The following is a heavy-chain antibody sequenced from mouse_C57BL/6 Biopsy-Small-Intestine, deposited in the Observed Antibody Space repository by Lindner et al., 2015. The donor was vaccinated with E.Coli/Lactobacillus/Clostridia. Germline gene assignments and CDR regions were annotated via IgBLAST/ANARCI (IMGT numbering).Heavy chain of an antibody. V-gene: IGHV1-63*02. Sequence: SVKVSCKASGYTFTSYSIHWVRQAPGQGLEWMGNIYPSGGDTVYAPKFQGRVTMTTDTSTSTIYMELSSLRSEDTAVYYCARECYRCYYFDYWGQGTLVTVSS. J-gene: IGHJ2*01. D-gene: IGHD2-14*01. CDR3: ARECYRCYYFDY. CDR2: IYPSGGDT. CDR1: GYTFTSYS.